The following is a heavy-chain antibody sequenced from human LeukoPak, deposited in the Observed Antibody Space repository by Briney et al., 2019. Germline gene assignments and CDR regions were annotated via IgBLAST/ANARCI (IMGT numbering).Heavy chain of an antibody. CDR1: GLTFDGSW. J-gene: IGHJ4*02. V-gene: IGHV3-7*01. CDR3: AIWTSGNY. D-gene: IGHD1-1*01. Sequence: GGSLRLSCAASGLTFDGSWMNWVRQAPGKGLEWVANMDPSGSQKRYVDPVKGRFSISKDNPGTSLYLEMYSLRAEDTAIYYCAIWTSGNYWGQGTLVTVSS. CDR2: MDPSGSQK.